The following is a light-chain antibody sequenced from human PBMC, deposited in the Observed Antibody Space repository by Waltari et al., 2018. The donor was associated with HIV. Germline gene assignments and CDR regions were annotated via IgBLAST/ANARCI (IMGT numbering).Light chain of an antibody. Sequence: DIVMTQSPLSLPVTPGEPAYISCRSSQSLLHSNGYNYLDWYLQKPGQSPQLLIYLGSNRASGVPDRFSGSGSGTDFTLKISRVEAEDVGVYYCMQALQTSWTFGQGTKVEIK. CDR2: LGS. V-gene: IGKV2-28*01. CDR1: QSLLHSNGYNY. CDR3: MQALQTSWT. J-gene: IGKJ1*01.